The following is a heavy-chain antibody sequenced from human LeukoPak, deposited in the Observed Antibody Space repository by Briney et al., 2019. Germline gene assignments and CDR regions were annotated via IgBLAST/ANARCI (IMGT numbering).Heavy chain of an antibody. CDR3: ARRSVAFDI. J-gene: IGHJ3*02. Sequence: PGGSLRLSCAASGFTFSSYEMNWVRQAPGKGLEWVSYISSSDSTIYYADSVKGRFTISRDNAKNSLYLQMNSLRAEDTAVYYCARRSVAFDIWGQGTMVTVSS. CDR1: GFTFSSYE. CDR2: ISSSDSTI. V-gene: IGHV3-48*03.